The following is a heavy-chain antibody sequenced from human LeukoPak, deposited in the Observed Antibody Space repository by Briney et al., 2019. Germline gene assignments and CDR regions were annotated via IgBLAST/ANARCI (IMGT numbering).Heavy chain of an antibody. J-gene: IGHJ6*02. CDR2: ISSSSSYT. CDR1: GFTVDDNY. V-gene: IGHV3-11*05. CDR3: ARDRCSSTSCSHYYYGMDV. D-gene: IGHD2-2*01. Sequence: GGSLRLSCAASGFTVDDNYMSWVRRAPGKGPEWVSYISSSSSYTNYADSVKGRFTISRDNSKNSLYLQMNSLRAEDTAVYYCARDRCSSTSCSHYYYGMDVWGQGTTVTVSS.